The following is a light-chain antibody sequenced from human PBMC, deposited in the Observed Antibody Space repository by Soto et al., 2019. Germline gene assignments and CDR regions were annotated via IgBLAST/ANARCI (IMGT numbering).Light chain of an antibody. CDR1: QPIITY. J-gene: IGKJ1*01. CDR3: QQSYAAPWT. V-gene: IGKV1-39*01. CDR2: ATS. Sequence: DIQMTQSPSSLYAFVGDRVTVSCRSSQPIITYLNWYQVKPGKAPKPLIFATSNLNSVVPSRFSGSGSGTDFTLTINDLQPEDFATYYCQQSYAAPWTFGQGINVEI.